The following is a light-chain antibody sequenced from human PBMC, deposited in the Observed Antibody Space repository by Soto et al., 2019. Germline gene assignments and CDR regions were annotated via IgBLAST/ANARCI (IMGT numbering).Light chain of an antibody. V-gene: IGKV1-5*03. CDR1: QTIYSF. CDR3: QQYTSYPIT. Sequence: DIQMTQSPSTLSASVGDRVTIACRASQTIYSFLAWYQQKPGKAPKLLVYKASTLESGVPSRFSGSGSGTEFTLTISSLQPDDFAIYYCQQYTSYPITFGKGTRLEMK. CDR2: KAS. J-gene: IGKJ5*01.